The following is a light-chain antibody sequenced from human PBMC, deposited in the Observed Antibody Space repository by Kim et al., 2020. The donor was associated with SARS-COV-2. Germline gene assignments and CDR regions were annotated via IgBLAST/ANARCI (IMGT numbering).Light chain of an antibody. CDR2: KAS. CDR3: QQYHSYSLT. J-gene: IGKJ4*01. Sequence: ASVGDSVTITGRASQNISSWLVWYQQKPGKAPKFLIYKASNLETGVPSRFRGSGSGTEFTLTISSLQPDDFATYYCQQYHSYSLTFGGGTKVDIK. V-gene: IGKV1-5*03. CDR1: QNISSW.